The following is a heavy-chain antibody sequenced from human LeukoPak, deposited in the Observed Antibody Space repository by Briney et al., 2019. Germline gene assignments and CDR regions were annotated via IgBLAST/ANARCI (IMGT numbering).Heavy chain of an antibody. CDR2: IYYGGST. CDR1: GGSISSYY. D-gene: IGHD2-8*01. Sequence: SETLSLTCTVSGGSISSYYWSWIRQPPGKGLEWIGYIYYGGSTNYNPSLKSRVTISVDTSKNQFSLKLSSVTAADTAVYYCARDSSMAEGWFDPWGQGTLVAVSS. CDR3: ARDSSMAEGWFDP. V-gene: IGHV4-59*01. J-gene: IGHJ5*02.